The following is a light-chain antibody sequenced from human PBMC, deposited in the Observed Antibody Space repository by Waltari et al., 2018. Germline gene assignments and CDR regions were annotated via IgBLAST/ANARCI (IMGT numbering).Light chain of an antibody. CDR1: SSDVGGYHY. CDR2: EVS. J-gene: IGLJ3*02. Sequence: VTISCTGTSSDVGGYHYVSWYQHHPGKAPKFMIYEVSKRPSGVPDRFSGSKSGNTASLTVSGLQAEDEADYYCSSYAGSNTWVFGGGTKLTVL. V-gene: IGLV2-8*01. CDR3: SSYAGSNTWV.